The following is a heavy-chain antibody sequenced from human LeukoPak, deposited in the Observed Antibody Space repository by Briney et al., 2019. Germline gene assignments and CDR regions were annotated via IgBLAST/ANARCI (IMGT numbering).Heavy chain of an antibody. Sequence: AASVKVSCKASGYTFTSYGISWVRQAPGQGLEWMGWISAYNGNTNYAQKLQGRVTMTTDTSTSTAYMELRSLRSDDTAVYYCARDYEVGKQQLNDGMDVWGQGTTVTVSS. CDR2: ISAYNGNT. CDR3: ARDYEVGKQQLNDGMDV. CDR1: GYTFTSYG. D-gene: IGHD6-13*01. V-gene: IGHV1-18*01. J-gene: IGHJ6*02.